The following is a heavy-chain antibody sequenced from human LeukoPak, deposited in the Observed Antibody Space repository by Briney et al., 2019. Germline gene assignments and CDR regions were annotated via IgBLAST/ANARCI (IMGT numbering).Heavy chain of an antibody. Sequence: GGSLRLSCVASGFTVSSNYMSWVRQAPGKGLDWVSVIYSGGSTYYADSVKGGFSISRDNSKSTLYLQMNSLRVEDTAVYYCAIGFHGDYTGGLDYWGQGTLVTVSS. CDR3: AIGFHGDYTGGLDY. D-gene: IGHD4-17*01. CDR2: IYSGGST. J-gene: IGHJ4*02. V-gene: IGHV3-66*01. CDR1: GFTVSSNY.